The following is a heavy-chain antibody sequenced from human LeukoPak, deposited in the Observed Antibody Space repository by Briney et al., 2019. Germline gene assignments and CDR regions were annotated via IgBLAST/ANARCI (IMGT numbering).Heavy chain of an antibody. V-gene: IGHV4-34*01. CDR1: GGSFSGYY. D-gene: IGHD3-9*01. Sequence: MTSETLSLTCAVYGGSFSGYYWSWIRQPPGKGLEWIGEINHSGSTNYNPSLKSRVTISVDTSKYQFSLKLSSVTAADTAVYYCARGLTLRYFDWLAHWGQGTLVTVSS. CDR2: INHSGST. CDR3: ARGLTLRYFDWLAH. J-gene: IGHJ5*02.